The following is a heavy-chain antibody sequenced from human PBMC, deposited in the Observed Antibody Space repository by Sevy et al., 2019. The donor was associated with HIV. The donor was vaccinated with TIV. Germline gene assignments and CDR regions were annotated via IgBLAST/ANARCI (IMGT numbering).Heavy chain of an antibody. CDR3: ARGIAAPRRMDV. D-gene: IGHD6-13*01. CDR2: FFYSGST. CDR1: GDSISGYY. J-gene: IGHJ6*02. V-gene: IGHV4-59*01. Sequence: SETLSLTCTVSGDSISGYYWSWIRQPPGKGLEWIGYFFYSGSTNYNPSLKSRVTISVDTTRNQVSLKVRSVTAADTAVYYCARGIAAPRRMDVWGQGTTVTVSS.